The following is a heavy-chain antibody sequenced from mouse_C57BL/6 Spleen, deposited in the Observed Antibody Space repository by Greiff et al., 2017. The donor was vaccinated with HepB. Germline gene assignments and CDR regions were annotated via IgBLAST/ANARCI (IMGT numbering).Heavy chain of an antibody. CDR3: ARRFYYDYGGYFDV. CDR2: IYPGDGDT. J-gene: IGHJ1*03. Sequence: VQLQQSGAELVKPGASVKISCKASGYAFSSYWMNWVKQRPGKGLEWIGQIYPGDGDTNYNGKFKGKATLTADQSSSTAYMQLSSLTSEDSAVYFCARRFYYDYGGYFDVWGTGTTVTVSS. V-gene: IGHV1-80*01. D-gene: IGHD2-4*01. CDR1: GYAFSSYW.